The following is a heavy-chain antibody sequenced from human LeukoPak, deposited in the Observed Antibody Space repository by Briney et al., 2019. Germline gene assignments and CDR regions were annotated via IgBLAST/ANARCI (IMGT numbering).Heavy chain of an antibody. J-gene: IGHJ4*02. D-gene: IGHD5-12*01. CDR1: GFTFSSNG. CDR2: IWYDGSNK. V-gene: IGHV3-33*01. Sequence: GRSLRLSCAASGFTFSSNGMHWVRQAPGKGLERVALIWYDGSNKYYADSVKGRFTISRDNSKNTLYLQMNSLRAEDTAVYYCARGVATISQFDYWGQGTLVTVSS. CDR3: ARGVATISQFDY.